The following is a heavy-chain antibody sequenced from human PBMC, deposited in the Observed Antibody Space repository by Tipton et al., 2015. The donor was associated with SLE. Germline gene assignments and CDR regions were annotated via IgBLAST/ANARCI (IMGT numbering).Heavy chain of an antibody. Sequence: RSLRLSCAASGFTFSSYEMNWVRRAPGKGLEWVAVIGPDGSERYFTDSVRGRFTISRDNSKNTLSLQMNTLRAEDTAIYYCAKDGGGWSSDYWGQGTLVTVSS. CDR1: GFTFSSYE. CDR3: AKDGGGWSSDY. V-gene: IGHV3-30*04. D-gene: IGHD6-19*01. CDR2: IGPDGSER. J-gene: IGHJ4*02.